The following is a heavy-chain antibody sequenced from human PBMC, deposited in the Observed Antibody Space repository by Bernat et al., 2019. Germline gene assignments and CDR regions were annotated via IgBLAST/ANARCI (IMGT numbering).Heavy chain of an antibody. D-gene: IGHD2-21*01. CDR1: GFTFSNAW. V-gene: IGHV3-15*01. J-gene: IGHJ4*02. CDR3: TTVGVIPY. CDR2: IKSKTDGGTT. Sequence: EVQLVESGGGLVKPGGSLRLSCAASGFTFSNAWMSWVRQAPGKGLEWVGHIKSKTDGGTTDYAAPVKGRFTISRDDSKNTLYLQMNSLKTEDTAVYYCTTVGVIPYWGQGTLVTVSS.